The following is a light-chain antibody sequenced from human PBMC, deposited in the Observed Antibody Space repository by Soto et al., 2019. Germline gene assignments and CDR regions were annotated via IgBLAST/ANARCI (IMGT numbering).Light chain of an antibody. Sequence: IQMTQSPSSLSASVGDRVTITCRASQSISSYLNWYQQKPGKAPNLLIYAASILQSGVPSRFSGSGSGTDFTLTISSLQPEDFATYHCQQSYSAPQTFGQGTKVDIK. CDR3: QQSYSAPQT. J-gene: IGKJ1*01. CDR1: QSISSY. CDR2: AAS. V-gene: IGKV1-39*01.